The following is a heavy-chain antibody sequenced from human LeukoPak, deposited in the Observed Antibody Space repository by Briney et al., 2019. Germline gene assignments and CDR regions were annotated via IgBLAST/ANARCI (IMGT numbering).Heavy chain of an antibody. V-gene: IGHV4-34*01. CDR1: GFTFSNYA. D-gene: IGHD4-17*01. CDR3: ARGYGDYPNDY. Sequence: GSLRLSCAASGFTFSNYAMSWVRQAPGKGLEWIGEINHSGSTNYNPSLKSRVTISVDTSKNQFSLKLSSVTAADTAVYYCARGYGDYPNDYWGQGTLVTVSS. CDR2: INHSGST. J-gene: IGHJ4*02.